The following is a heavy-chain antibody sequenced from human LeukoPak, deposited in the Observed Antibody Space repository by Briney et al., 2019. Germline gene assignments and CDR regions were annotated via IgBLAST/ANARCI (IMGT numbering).Heavy chain of an antibody. CDR2: IRQDGSEK. J-gene: IGHJ4*02. D-gene: IGHD6-13*01. CDR3: ARDGTAPGLYFDL. Sequence: GGSLRLSCEVSGFTFTDFWMNWVRQAPGRGPEWVASIRQDGSEKTYVDSVKGRFTISRDNTKNSLSLQLNGLTAEDTAVYYCARDGTAPGLYFDLWGQGTLVTVSS. CDR1: GFTFTDFW. V-gene: IGHV3-7*01.